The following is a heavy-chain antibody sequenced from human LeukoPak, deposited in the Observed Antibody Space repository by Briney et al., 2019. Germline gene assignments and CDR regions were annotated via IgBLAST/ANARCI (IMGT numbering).Heavy chain of an antibody. CDR1: GFTFSSYG. CDR2: IWYDGSNK. CDR3: ARAGIQLWPRALYYGMDV. D-gene: IGHD5-18*01. V-gene: IGHV3-33*01. Sequence: PGRSLRLSCAASGFTFSSYGMHWVRQAPGKGLEWVAFIWYDGSNKYYADSVKGRFTISRDNSKNTLYLQMNSLRAEDTAVYYCARAGIQLWPRALYYGMDVWGQGTTVTVSS. J-gene: IGHJ6*02.